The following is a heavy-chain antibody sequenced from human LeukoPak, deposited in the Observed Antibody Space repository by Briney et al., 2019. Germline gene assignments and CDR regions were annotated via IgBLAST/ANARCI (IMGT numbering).Heavy chain of an antibody. V-gene: IGHV3-23*01. CDR2: ISGSGGST. J-gene: IGHJ4*02. Sequence: GGSLRLSCAASGFTFSSYAMSWVRQAPGKGLEWVSAISGSGGSTYYADSVKGRFTISRDNSKNTLYLQMNSLRAEDTAVYYCRWMSLEEGGTMVRGVIITPPVEYFDYWGQGALVTVSS. D-gene: IGHD3-10*01. CDR3: RWMSLEEGGTMVRGVIITPPVEYFDY. CDR1: GFTFSSYA.